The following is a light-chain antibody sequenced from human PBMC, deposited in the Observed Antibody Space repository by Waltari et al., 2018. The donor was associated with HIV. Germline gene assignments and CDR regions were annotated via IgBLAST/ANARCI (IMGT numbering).Light chain of an antibody. CDR3: QQFNSYPLT. Sequence: AIQLTQSSSSLSASVGYRVTTTSRSSQDIIGALAWYQQKPGKPPKLLIHDASILETGVPSKFSGSGAGADFTLTISSLQPEDFATYYCQQFNSYPLTFGAGTKVEIK. CDR1: QDIIGA. J-gene: IGKJ4*01. CDR2: DAS. V-gene: IGKV1-13*02.